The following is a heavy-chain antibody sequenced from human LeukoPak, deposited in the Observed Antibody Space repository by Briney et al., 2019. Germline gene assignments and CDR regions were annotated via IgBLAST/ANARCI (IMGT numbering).Heavy chain of an antibody. CDR2: IYTSAST. J-gene: IGHJ5*02. D-gene: IGHD3-3*01. CDR1: GGSISSYY. V-gene: IGHV4-4*09. Sequence: KSSETLSLTCTVSGGSISSYYWSWIRQPPGKGLEWIGYIYTSASTNYNPSLKSRVTISVDTSKNQFSLKLSSVTAADTAVYYCARHRSDFWSGSNWFDPWGQGTLVTVSS. CDR3: ARHRSDFWSGSNWFDP.